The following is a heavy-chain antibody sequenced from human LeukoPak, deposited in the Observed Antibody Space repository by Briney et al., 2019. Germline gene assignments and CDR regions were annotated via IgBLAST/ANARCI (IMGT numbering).Heavy chain of an antibody. CDR1: GFTFSSYE. Sequence: PGGSLRLSCAASGFTFSSYEIIWVRQAPGKGLEWISYISSSGSTIYSADSVKGRFTISRDNAKNSLYLQMNSLRAEDTAVYYCAKDFWSGYYPNYWGQGTLVTVSS. J-gene: IGHJ4*02. V-gene: IGHV3-48*03. D-gene: IGHD3-3*01. CDR2: ISSSGSTI. CDR3: AKDFWSGYYPNY.